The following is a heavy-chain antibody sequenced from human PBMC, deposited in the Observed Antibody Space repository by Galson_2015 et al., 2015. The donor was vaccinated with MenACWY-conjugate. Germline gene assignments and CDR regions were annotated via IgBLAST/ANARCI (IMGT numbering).Heavy chain of an antibody. CDR1: TFTFHD. Sequence: TFTFHDMSWVRQATGQWLECLGWMHPNSGNTGYAQKFQGRVTMTRNTSITTAYMELSSLNSEDTAVYFCARLTGGRFDLWGQGTLVTVSS. CDR2: MHPNSGNT. J-gene: IGHJ4*02. D-gene: IGHD7-27*01. CDR3: ARLTGGRFDL. V-gene: IGHV1-8*01.